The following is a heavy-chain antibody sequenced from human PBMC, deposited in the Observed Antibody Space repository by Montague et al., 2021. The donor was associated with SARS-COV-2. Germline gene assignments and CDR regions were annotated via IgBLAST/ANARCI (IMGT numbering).Heavy chain of an antibody. V-gene: IGHV3-30*03. D-gene: IGHD6-19*01. CDR1: GGSISSYY. CDR2: ISYDGSNK. Sequence: LSLTCTVSGGSISSYYWSWIRQPPGKGLEWVAVISYDGSNKNYVDSVKGRFTISRDNSKNTLYLQMNSLRAEDTAVYYCARDPFSYSSGWTYYYYGMDVWGQGTTVTVSS. J-gene: IGHJ6*02. CDR3: ARDPFSYSSGWTYYYYGMDV.